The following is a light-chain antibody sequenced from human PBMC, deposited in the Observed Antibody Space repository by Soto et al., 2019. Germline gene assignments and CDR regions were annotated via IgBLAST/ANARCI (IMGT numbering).Light chain of an antibody. J-gene: IGLJ1*01. CDR3: CSYAGSSTFYV. Sequence: QSALTQPASGSGSPGHAITISCTGTSSDVGSYNLVSWYQQHPGKAPKLMIYEGSKRPSGVSNRFSGSKSGNTASLTISGLQAEDEADYYCCSYAGSSTFYVFGTGTKVTVL. CDR1: SSDVGSYNL. V-gene: IGLV2-23*01. CDR2: EGS.